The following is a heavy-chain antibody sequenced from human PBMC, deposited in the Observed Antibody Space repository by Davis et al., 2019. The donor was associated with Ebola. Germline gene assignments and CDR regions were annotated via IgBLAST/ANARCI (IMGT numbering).Heavy chain of an antibody. D-gene: IGHD3-10*01. Sequence: PGGSLRPSVAASGFTFGSYAMHGVRQAPGKGLEWVAVISYDGSNKYYADSFQGRFTISRDNTKNTLYLQLNILRAEDTAVYYCASEAPSGRYNWFDPWGQGTLVTVSS. CDR1: GFTFGSYA. CDR2: ISYDGSNK. CDR3: ASEAPSGRYNWFDP. J-gene: IGHJ5*02. V-gene: IGHV3-30-3*01.